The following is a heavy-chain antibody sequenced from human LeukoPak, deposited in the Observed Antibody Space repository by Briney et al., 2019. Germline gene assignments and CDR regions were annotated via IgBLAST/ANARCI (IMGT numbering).Heavy chain of an antibody. D-gene: IGHD6-25*01. CDR1: GYTFTSYD. CDR3: ARVGVTAATADY. J-gene: IGHJ4*02. CDR2: MNPNSGNT. V-gene: IGHV1-8*01. Sequence: ASVKVSCKASGYTFTSYDINWVRQATGQGLEWMGWMNPNSGNTNYAQKLQGRVTMTTDTSTSTAYMELRSLRSEDTAVYFCARVGVTAATADYWGQGTLVTVSS.